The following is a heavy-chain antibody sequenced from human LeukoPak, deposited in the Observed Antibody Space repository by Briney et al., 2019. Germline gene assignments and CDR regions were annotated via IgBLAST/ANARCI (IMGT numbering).Heavy chain of an antibody. CDR2: VYYSGRT. Sequence: PSETLSLTCTVSGGSISSYYWSWIRQPPGKGLEWIGYVYYSGRTNYNPSLKSRVTISVDTSKNQFSLKLSSVTAADTAVYYCASYIVVVPAAKHAFDIWGQGTMVTVSS. J-gene: IGHJ3*02. CDR3: ASYIVVVPAAKHAFDI. D-gene: IGHD2-2*01. V-gene: IGHV4-59*01. CDR1: GGSISSYY.